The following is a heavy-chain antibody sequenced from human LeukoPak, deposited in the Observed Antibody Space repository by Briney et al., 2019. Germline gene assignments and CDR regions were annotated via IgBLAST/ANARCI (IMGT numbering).Heavy chain of an antibody. CDR2: IIPIFGTA. J-gene: IGHJ4*02. D-gene: IGHD2-15*01. CDR3: ARGDIVVVVAADLDEVYFDY. V-gene: IGHV1-69*13. CDR1: GGTFSSYA. Sequence: SVKVSCKASGGTFSSYAISWVRQAPGQGLEWMGGIIPIFGTANYAQKFQGRVTITADESTSTAYMELSSLRSEDTAVYYCARGDIVVVVAADLDEVYFDYWGQGTLVAVSS.